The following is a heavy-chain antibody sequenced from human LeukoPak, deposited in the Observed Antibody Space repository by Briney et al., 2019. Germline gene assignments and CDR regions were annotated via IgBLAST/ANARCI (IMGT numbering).Heavy chain of an antibody. Sequence: PSETLSLTCAVYGGSFSGYYWSWIRQPPGKGLEWIGEINHSGSTNYNPSLKSRVTISVDTSKNQFSLKLSSVTAADTAVYYCARGRVEAHWFDPWGQGTLVTVSS. CDR2: INHSGST. J-gene: IGHJ5*02. V-gene: IGHV4-34*01. CDR1: GGSFSGYY. CDR3: ARGRVEAHWFDP.